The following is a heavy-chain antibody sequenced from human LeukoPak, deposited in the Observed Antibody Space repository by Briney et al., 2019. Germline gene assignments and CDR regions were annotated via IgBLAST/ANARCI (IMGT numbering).Heavy chain of an antibody. CDR3: AKGKNVVAAAGHFDY. J-gene: IGHJ4*02. D-gene: IGHD6-13*01. V-gene: IGHV3-30*02. CDR1: GFTFSSYG. Sequence: GGSLRLSCAASGFTFSSYGMHWVRQAPGKGLEWVAFIRYDGSNKYYADSVKGRFTISRDNSKNTLYLQMNSLRAEDTAVYYCAKGKNVVAAAGHFDYWGQGTLVTVSS. CDR2: IRYDGSNK.